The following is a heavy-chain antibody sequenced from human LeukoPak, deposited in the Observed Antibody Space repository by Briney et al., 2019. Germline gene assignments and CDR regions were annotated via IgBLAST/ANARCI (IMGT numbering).Heavy chain of an antibody. D-gene: IGHD2-15*01. V-gene: IGHV3-74*01. CDR2: INSDGSST. J-gene: IGHJ2*01. Sequence: QPGGSLRLSCAASGFTFSSYWMHWVRQAPGKGLVWVSPINSDGSSTSYADSVKGRFTISRDNAKNTLYLQMNGLRAEDTAVYYCARDDVVVVAATSWYFDLWGRGTLVTVSS. CDR1: GFTFSSYW. CDR3: ARDDVVVVAATSWYFDL.